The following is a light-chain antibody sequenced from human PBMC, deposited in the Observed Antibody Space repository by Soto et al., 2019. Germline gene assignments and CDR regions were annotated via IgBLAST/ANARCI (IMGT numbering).Light chain of an antibody. CDR3: SSYTINSGWV. CDR2: EVR. J-gene: IGLJ3*02. Sequence: QSALTQPASVSGSPGQSITISCTGTSGDVGGYYYVSWYQQLPGKAPKLMISEVRNRPSGVSDRFSGSKSGNTASLTISGLQAEDEADYYCSSYTINSGWVFGGGTKVTVL. CDR1: SGDVGGYYY. V-gene: IGLV2-14*01.